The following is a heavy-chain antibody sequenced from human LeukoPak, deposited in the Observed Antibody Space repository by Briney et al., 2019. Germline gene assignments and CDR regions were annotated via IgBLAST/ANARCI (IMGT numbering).Heavy chain of an antibody. Sequence: GGSLRLSCAASGFTFSSYSMNWVRQTPGKGLEWISYISPVKNTIYYADSVKGRFTISRDNAKNSLYLQMNSLRAEDTAVYYCAKGRDGYNFAAFDIWGQGTMVIVS. CDR2: ISPVKNTI. D-gene: IGHD5-24*01. CDR1: GFTFSSYS. CDR3: AKGRDGYNFAAFDI. J-gene: IGHJ3*02. V-gene: IGHV3-48*04.